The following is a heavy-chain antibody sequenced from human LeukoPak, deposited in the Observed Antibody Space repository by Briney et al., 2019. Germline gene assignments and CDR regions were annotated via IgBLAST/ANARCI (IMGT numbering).Heavy chain of an antibody. CDR2: IYYSGST. J-gene: IGHJ6*02. CDR3: ARSYCSSTGWGCYYYGMDV. CDR1: GGSISSYY. Sequence: SETLSLTCAVSGGSISSYYWSWIRQPPGKGLEWIGYIYYSGSTNYNPSLKSRVTISVDTSKNQFSLKLSSVTAADTAVYYCARSYCSSTGWGCYYYGMDVWGQGTTVTVSS. V-gene: IGHV4-59*01. D-gene: IGHD2-2*01.